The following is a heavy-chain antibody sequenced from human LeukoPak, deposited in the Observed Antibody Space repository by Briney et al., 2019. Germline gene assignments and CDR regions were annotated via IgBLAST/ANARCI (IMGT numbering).Heavy chain of an antibody. V-gene: IGHV4-39*01. Sequence: PSETLSLTCTVSGDSISTNHSGCGWIRQPPGKGLEWFGSIHYSQSTYYTRSFKSRVTMSVDTSKNQFSLKVTSVTATDTAAYYCARHQGQWLILYYFDCWGQGSVVTVS. J-gene: IGHJ4*02. D-gene: IGHD6-19*01. CDR3: ARHQGQWLILYYFDC. CDR2: IHYSQST. CDR1: GDSISTNHSG.